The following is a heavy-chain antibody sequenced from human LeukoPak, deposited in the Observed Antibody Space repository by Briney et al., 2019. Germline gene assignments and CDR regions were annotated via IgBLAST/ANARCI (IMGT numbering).Heavy chain of an antibody. CDR3: ARGRRGSSGPWSWYLDL. CDR2: MNSNTGNT. Sequence: GASVKVSCMASGFTLTNFDINWVRQATGQGLEWMGWMNSNTGNTGYAQEFQGRVTMTRDTSIGTAYMELTNLRSEDTAVYYCARGRRGSSGPWSWYLDLWGRGTLVTASS. V-gene: IGHV1-8*01. D-gene: IGHD3-22*01. J-gene: IGHJ2*01. CDR1: GFTLTNFD.